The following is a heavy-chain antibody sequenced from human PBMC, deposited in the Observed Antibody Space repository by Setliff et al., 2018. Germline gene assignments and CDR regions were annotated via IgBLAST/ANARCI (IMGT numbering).Heavy chain of an antibody. CDR3: ARNGDVDTGVLGYYYYYYMDV. Sequence: GGSLRLSCAASGFTFSDAWMSWVRQAPGKGLEWVSSISSSSSYIYYADSVKGRFTISRDNAKNSLYLQMNSLRAEDTAVYYCARNGDVDTGVLGYYYYYYMDVWGKGTTVTVSS. CDR1: GFTFSDAW. CDR2: ISSSSSYI. J-gene: IGHJ6*03. D-gene: IGHD5-18*01. V-gene: IGHV3-21*01.